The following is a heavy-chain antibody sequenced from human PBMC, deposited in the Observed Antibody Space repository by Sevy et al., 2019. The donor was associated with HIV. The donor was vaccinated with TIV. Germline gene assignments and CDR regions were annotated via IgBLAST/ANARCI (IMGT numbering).Heavy chain of an antibody. V-gene: IGHV3-23*01. Sequence: GGSLRLSCAASGFTFSSYAMSWVRQAPGKGLEWVSVISGSGGSTYYADSVKGRFTISRDNSKNTLYLQMNSLRAEDTAVYYGAKTASRIAAAVRCDCYNYWGQGTLVTVSS. CDR3: AKTASRIAAAVRCDCYNY. D-gene: IGHD6-13*01. CDR1: GFTFSSYA. CDR2: ISGSGGST. J-gene: IGHJ4*02.